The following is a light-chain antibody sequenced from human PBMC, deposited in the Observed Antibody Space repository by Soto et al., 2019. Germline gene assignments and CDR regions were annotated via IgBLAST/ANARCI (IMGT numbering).Light chain of an antibody. CDR3: QQQSNWLLT. J-gene: IGKJ5*01. CDR2: DAS. Sequence: ELVLTQSSGTPSLCRGESATLSCRASQSARRYLAWYTQKPGQAPKILIYDASNRATGIPARLCGSRYGKDFTLPISSVEPEDGAVDYCQQQSNWLLTFGQGTRVEIK. V-gene: IGKV3-11*01. CDR1: QSARRY.